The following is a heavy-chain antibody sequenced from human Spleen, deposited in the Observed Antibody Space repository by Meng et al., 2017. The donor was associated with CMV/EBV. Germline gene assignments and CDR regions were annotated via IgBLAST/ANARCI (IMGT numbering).Heavy chain of an antibody. CDR3: ASSGYSGSYYVDY. J-gene: IGHJ4*02. V-gene: IGHV5-51*01. CDR1: GYSFTSYW. Sequence: KVSCKGSGYSFTSYWIGWVRQMPGKGLEWMGIIYPGDSDTRYSPSFQGQVTISADKSISTAYLQWSSLKASDTAMYYCASSGYSGSYYVDYWGQGTLVTVSS. D-gene: IGHD1-26*01. CDR2: IYPGDSDT.